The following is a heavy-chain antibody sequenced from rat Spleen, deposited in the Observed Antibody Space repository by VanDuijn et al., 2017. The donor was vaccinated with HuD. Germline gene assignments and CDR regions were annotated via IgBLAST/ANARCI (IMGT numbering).Heavy chain of an antibody. CDR2: ISSGGGNT. J-gene: IGHJ3*01. Sequence: EVQLVESGGGLVQPGRSLKLSCAASGFTFSTFPMAWVRQVPKKGLEWVASISSGGGNTYYRDSVKGRFTISRDNAKSSLYLQMNSLKSEDTATYYCTKGGYNYGNWFAYWGQGTLVTVSS. CDR3: TKGGYNYGNWFAY. V-gene: IGHV5-46*01. D-gene: IGHD1-4*01. CDR1: GFTFSTFP.